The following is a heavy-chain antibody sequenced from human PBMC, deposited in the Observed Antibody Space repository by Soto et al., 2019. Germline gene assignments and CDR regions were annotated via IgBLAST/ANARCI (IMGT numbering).Heavy chain of an antibody. J-gene: IGHJ4*02. D-gene: IGHD6-13*01. V-gene: IGHV3-53*01. CDR2: IYSGGST. CDR1: GFSVSSNY. CDR3: ARGSISRYYSCSAHPLYY. Sequence: GGSLRLSCAASGFSVSSNYMSWVRQAPGKGLEWVSVIYSGGSTYYADSVKGRFTISRDNSKNTLYLQMNSLRAEDTAVYYCARGSISRYYSCSAHPLYYWGQGTLGTVSS.